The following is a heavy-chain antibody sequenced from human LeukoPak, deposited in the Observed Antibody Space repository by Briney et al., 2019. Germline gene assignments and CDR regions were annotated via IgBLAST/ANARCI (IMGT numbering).Heavy chain of an antibody. CDR3: TRDRGTYNWFDP. CDR1: GFTFSGSS. J-gene: IGHJ5*02. Sequence: GGSLRLSCAASGFTFSGSSVHWVRQSSGKGLEWVGHIDKKDNLYATAYAESVKGRFTISRDDSKDTAFLHMDSLKTEDTALYYCTRDRGTYNWFDPWGQGTLVTVSS. D-gene: IGHD2-15*01. V-gene: IGHV3-73*01. CDR2: IDKKDNLYAT.